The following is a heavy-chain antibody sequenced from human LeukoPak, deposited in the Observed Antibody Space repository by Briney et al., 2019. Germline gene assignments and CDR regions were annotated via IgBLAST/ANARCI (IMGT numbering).Heavy chain of an antibody. D-gene: IGHD3-9*01. CDR2: IGRQGDSDAT. J-gene: IGHJ4*02. CDR1: GLTFSGSG. V-gene: IGHV3-73*01. Sequence: SGGSLRLSCAASGLTFSGSGIHWVRQASGKGLEWLGRIGRQGDSDATRYAASLKGKFTISRVDSRTTAYLQMTSLKTEDTAVYYCAGDYNFLTGLNYWGQGTLVTVSS. CDR3: AGDYNFLTGLNY.